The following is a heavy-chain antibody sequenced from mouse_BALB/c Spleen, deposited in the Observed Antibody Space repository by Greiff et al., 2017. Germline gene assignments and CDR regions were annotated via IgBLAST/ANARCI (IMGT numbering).Heavy chain of an antibody. V-gene: IGHV2-9*02. CDR1: GFSLTSYG. Sequence: VQLVESGPGLVAPSQSLSITCTVSGFSLTSYGVHWVRQPPGKGLEWLGVIWAGGSTNYNSALMSRLSISKDNSKSQVFLKMNSLQTDDTAMYYCARVDSTGTGAMDYWGQGTSVTVSS. J-gene: IGHJ4*01. CDR3: ARVDSTGTGAMDY. D-gene: IGHD4-1*02. CDR2: IWAGGST.